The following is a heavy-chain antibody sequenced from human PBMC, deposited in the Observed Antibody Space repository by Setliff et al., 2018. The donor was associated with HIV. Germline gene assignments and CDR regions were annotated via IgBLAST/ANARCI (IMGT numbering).Heavy chain of an antibody. CDR2: INPSGGST. J-gene: IGHJ6*03. CDR1: GYTSTSYY. V-gene: IGHV1-46*01. D-gene: IGHD6-19*01. Sequence: ASVKVSCKASGYTSTSYYMHWVRQATGQGLEWMGIINPSGGSTSYAQKFQGRVTMTRDTSTSTVYMELNSLRSEDTALYYCARDGGPGSAWGDYSYYYTMDVWGKGTTVTVSS. CDR3: ARDGGPGSAWGDYSYYYTMDV.